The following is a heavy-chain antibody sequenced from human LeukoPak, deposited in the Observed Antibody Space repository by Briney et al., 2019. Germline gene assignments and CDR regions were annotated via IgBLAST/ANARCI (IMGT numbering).Heavy chain of an antibody. CDR1: GGSISSSSYY. J-gene: IGHJ5*01. Sequence: SETLSLTCTVSGGSISSSSYYWGWIRQPPGKGLEWIGSIYYSGSTYYNPSLKSRVTISVDTSKNQFSLKLSSVTAADTAVYYCGGGLRFLEWLPRDWSDSWGQGTLVTVSS. CDR2: IYYSGST. CDR3: GGGLRFLEWLPRDWSDS. V-gene: IGHV4-39*01. D-gene: IGHD3-3*01.